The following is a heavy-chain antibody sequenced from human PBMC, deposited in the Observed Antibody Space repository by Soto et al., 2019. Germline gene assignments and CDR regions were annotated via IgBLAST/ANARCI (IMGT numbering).Heavy chain of an antibody. J-gene: IGHJ4*02. V-gene: IGHV3-23*01. CDR3: ATICRYGDPEY. CDR2: ISVSGDSR. CDR1: GFTFSSYA. Sequence: EVQLLESGGGLVQPGGSLRLSCATSGFTFSSYAMSWVRQAPVKGLAWVSGISVSGDSRYDADSVTGRFTISRDNSKSTLYLQINSLRAENTAVYYCATICRYGDPEYWGQGVLVTASS. D-gene: IGHD2-21*02.